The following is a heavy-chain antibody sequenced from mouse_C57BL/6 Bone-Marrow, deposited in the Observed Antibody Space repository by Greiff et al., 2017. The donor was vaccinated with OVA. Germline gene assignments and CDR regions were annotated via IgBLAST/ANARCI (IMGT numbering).Heavy chain of an antibody. CDR3: ARSPYYYGSRGFAY. J-gene: IGHJ3*01. CDR1: GYTFTSYW. V-gene: IGHV1-64*01. D-gene: IGHD1-1*01. Sequence: VQLQQSGAELVKPGASVKLSCKASGYTFTSYWMHWVKQRPGQGLEWIGMIHPNSGSTNYNEKFKSKATLTVDKSSSTAYMQLSSLTSEDSAVYYCARSPYYYGSRGFAYWGQGTLVTVSA. CDR2: IHPNSGST.